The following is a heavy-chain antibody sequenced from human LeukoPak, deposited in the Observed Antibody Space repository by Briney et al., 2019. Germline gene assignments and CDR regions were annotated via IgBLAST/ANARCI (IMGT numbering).Heavy chain of an antibody. J-gene: IGHJ4*02. D-gene: IGHD6-13*01. CDR3: ARVRVSSWYYYFDY. V-gene: IGHV4-59*01. CDR2: IYYSGST. CDR1: GGSISSYY. Sequence: SETLSLTCTVSGGSISSYYWSWIRQPPGKGLEWIGYIYYSGSTNYNPSLKSRVTISVDTSKNQFSLKLSSVTAADTAVYYCARVRVSSWYYYFDYWGQGTLVTVSS.